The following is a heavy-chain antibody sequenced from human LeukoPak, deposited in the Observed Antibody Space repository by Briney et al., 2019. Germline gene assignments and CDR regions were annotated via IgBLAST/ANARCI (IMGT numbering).Heavy chain of an antibody. Sequence: SETLSLTCTVPGGSISSSSYYWGWIRQPPGKGLEWIGSIYYSGSTYYNPSLKSRVTISVDTSKNRFSLKLSSVTAADTAVYYCATRSSGYYYEDYYYYYMDVWGKGTTVTVSS. CDR2: IYYSGST. V-gene: IGHV4-39*01. CDR1: GGSISSSSYY. D-gene: IGHD3-22*01. J-gene: IGHJ6*03. CDR3: ATRSSGYYYEDYYYYYMDV.